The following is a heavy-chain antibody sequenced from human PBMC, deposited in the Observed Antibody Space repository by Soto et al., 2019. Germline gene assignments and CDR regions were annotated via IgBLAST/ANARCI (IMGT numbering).Heavy chain of an antibody. V-gene: IGHV4-34*01. D-gene: IGHD6-19*01. CDR3: ARYSGWYYYFDY. CDR1: GGSFSCYY. J-gene: IGHJ4*02. Sequence: ASETLSLTCAVYGGSFSCYYWSWIRQPPGKGLEWIGEINHSGSTNYNPSLKSRVTISVDTSKNQFSLKLSSVTAADTAVYYCARYSGWYYYFDYWGQGTLVTVSS. CDR2: INHSGST.